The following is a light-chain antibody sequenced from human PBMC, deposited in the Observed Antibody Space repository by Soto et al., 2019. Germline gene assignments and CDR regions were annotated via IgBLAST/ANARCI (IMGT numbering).Light chain of an antibody. CDR3: CSYTRSGTLI. V-gene: IGLV2-14*01. J-gene: IGLJ1*01. CDR1: SGDIGDYNY. Sequence: QPALAQPASGSGSPGQSISISCVDTSGDIGDYNYVSWYQQHPGKVPKVIIYDVSNRPSGVSYRFSGTKSGNTASLTVSGLQAEDEADYYCCSYTRSGTLIFGTGTKVTVL. CDR2: DVS.